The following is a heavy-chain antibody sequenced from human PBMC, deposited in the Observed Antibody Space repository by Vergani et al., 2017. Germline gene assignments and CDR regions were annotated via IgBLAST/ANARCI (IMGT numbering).Heavy chain of an antibody. CDR1: GGSISSSSYY. D-gene: IGHD5-24*01. Sequence: QLQLQESGPGLVKPSETLSLTCTVSGGSISSSSYYWGWIRQPPGKGLEWIGSIYYSGSTYYNPSLKSRVTISVDTSKNQFSLKLSSVTAADTAVYYCARIDWRWGFDIWGQGTMVTVSS. J-gene: IGHJ3*02. CDR3: ARIDWRWGFDI. CDR2: IYYSGST. V-gene: IGHV4-39*07.